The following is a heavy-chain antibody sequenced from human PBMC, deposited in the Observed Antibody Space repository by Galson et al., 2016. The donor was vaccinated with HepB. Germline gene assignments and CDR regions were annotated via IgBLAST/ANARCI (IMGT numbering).Heavy chain of an antibody. CDR2: INPDGTST. Sequence: SLRLSCADSGFTFTYYWMDWVRQAPGEGLVWVSTINPDGTSTKYADSVKGRFTMSRDNAKNTLHLQMDSLRVDDTAVYYCAKRLSHGMDVWGQGTTVTVSS. CDR3: AKRLSHGMDV. D-gene: IGHD5-24*01. J-gene: IGHJ6*02. V-gene: IGHV3-74*03. CDR1: GFTFTYYW.